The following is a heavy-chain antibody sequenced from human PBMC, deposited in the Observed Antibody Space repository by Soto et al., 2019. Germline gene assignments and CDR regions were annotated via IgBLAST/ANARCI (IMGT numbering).Heavy chain of an antibody. CDR3: ARDSSNFWKDYYYYMDV. V-gene: IGHV4-59*01. CDR1: GGSISSYY. D-gene: IGHD3-3*01. J-gene: IGHJ6*03. Sequence: SETLSLTCTVSGGSISSYYWSWIRQPPGKGLEWIGYIYYSGSTNYNPSLKSRVTISVDTSKNQFSLKLSSVTAADTAVYYCARDSSNFWKDYYYYMDVWGKGTTVTVSS. CDR2: IYYSGST.